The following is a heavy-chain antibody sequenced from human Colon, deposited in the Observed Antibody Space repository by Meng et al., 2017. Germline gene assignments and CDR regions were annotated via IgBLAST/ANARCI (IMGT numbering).Heavy chain of an antibody. V-gene: IGHV3-48*03. D-gene: IGHD4-23*01. CDR1: GFTFSSYE. Sequence: GESLKISCAASGFTFSSYEMNWVRQAPGKGLEWISYISSSGDTMYYADSVKGRFTISRDNANNSLYLQMNSLRVEDTAVYYCARVKGLRWHYFDYWGQGTLVTVSS. J-gene: IGHJ4*02. CDR3: ARVKGLRWHYFDY. CDR2: ISSSGDTM.